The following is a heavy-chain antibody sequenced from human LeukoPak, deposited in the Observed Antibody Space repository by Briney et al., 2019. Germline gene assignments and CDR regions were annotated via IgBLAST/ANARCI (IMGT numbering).Heavy chain of an antibody. V-gene: IGHV3-20*04. J-gene: IGHJ4*02. CDR3: ARNSGANVYTYSFQY. CDR1: GLTFDDYG. D-gene: IGHD1-26*01. CDR2: INWDGGTT. Sequence: GGSLRLSCVASGLTFDDYGMSWVRQAPGKGLEWVSGINWDGGTTTYADSVKGRFTISRDNAKNSLYLQMNSLRVEDTAFYYCARNSGANVYTYSFQYWGRGTLVTVSS.